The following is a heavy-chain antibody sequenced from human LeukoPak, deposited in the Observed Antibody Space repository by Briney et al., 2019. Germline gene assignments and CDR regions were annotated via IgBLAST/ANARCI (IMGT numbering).Heavy chain of an antibody. CDR1: GFTFNSYA. CDR2: ISYDARIT. D-gene: IGHD3-10*01. CDR3: ARDLLRGAPDYFDY. V-gene: IGHV3-30*04. Sequence: GSLRLSCAASGFTFNSYAMQWVRQTPGKGLEWVAVISYDARITYYADSVKGRFTISRDQSKNMLYLHMNSLRGEDTAVYYCARDLLRGAPDYFDYWGQGTLVTVSS. J-gene: IGHJ4*02.